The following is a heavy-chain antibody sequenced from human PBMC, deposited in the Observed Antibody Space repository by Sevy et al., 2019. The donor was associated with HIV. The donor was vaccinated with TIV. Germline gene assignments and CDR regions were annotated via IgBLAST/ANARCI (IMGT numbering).Heavy chain of an antibody. CDR3: ARDYYGSGSYYEFVY. J-gene: IGHJ4*02. V-gene: IGHV4-38-2*02. D-gene: IGHD3-10*01. CDR2: IYDGGST. CDR1: GFSISSDYY. Sequence: SETLSLTCTVSGFSISSDYYWGWIRQPPGKGLEWIGSIYDGGSTYYNPSLKSRVTISIETSKNQFSLKLSFVTAADTAVYYCARDYYGSGSYYEFVYWGQGTLVTVSS.